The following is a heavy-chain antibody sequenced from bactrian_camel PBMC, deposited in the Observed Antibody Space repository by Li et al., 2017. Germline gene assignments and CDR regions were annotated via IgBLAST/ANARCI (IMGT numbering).Heavy chain of an antibody. Sequence: HVQLVESGGGSVQAGGSLRLSCGASGNTASVKHMGWFRQRPGREREGVAVMYIPNDNIFYADSVKGRFTISQDNARETVYLQINSLKPEDSAMYYCARSSGRYCLLKLRDFIIWGQGTQVTVS. CDR3: ARSSGRYCLLKLRDFII. CDR1: GNTASVKH. CDR2: MYIPNDNI. D-gene: IGHD3*01. V-gene: IGHV3S54*01. J-gene: IGHJ4*01.